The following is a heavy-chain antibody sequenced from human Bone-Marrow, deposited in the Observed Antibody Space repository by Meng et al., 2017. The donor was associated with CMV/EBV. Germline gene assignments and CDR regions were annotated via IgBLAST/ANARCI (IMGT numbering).Heavy chain of an antibody. CDR1: GFTFSNSD. V-gene: IGHV3-35*01. CDR3: ARGRIPRLGWFDP. D-gene: IGHD2-21*01. Sequence: GESLKISCSASGFTFSNSDMKWVHQAPGKGLEWVSGVSWNGRRTQYVDSVKGRFLLYRDNSRNTLYLQTNSLRAEDTAVYYCARGRIPRLGWFDPWGQGTLVTVSS. J-gene: IGHJ5*02. CDR2: VSWNGRRT.